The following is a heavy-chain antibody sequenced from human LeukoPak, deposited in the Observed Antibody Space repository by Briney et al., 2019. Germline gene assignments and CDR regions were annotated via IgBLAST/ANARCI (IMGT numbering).Heavy chain of an antibody. CDR2: ISSSSGYI. CDR3: AVLRSYRSFPPADY. V-gene: IGHV3-21*01. Sequence: GGSLRLSCAASGFTFSSYSMNWVRQAPGKGLEWVSSISSSSGYIYYADSVKGRFTISRDNAKNSLYLQMNSLRAEDTAVYYCAVLRSYRSFPPADYWGQRTLVTVSS. J-gene: IGHJ4*02. CDR1: GFTFSSYS. D-gene: IGHD3-16*02.